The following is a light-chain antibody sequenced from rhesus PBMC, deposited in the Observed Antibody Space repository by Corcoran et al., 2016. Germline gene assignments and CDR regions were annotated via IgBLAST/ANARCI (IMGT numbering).Light chain of an antibody. CDR3: QQYSIWPFT. V-gene: IGKV3S9*01. CDR1: QSVSTY. Sequence: VILTQSPATLSLSPGERATLSCRASQSVSTYVGWYQQKPEQAPRLLIYGASSRATGIPDRFSGSVSGTDFTLTISSLEPEDFAVYYCQQYSIWPFTFGPGTKLDIK. CDR2: GAS. J-gene: IGKJ3*01.